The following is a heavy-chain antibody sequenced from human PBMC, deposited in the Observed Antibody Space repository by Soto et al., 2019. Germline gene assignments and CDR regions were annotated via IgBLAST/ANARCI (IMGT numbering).Heavy chain of an antibody. CDR3: ARDGTSTNFDCLLEFYYYYYMAV. J-gene: IGHJ6*03. D-gene: IGHD3-9*01. CDR2: IWYDGSNK. V-gene: IGHV3-33*01. Sequence: GGSLRLSCAASGFTFSRYGMHWVRQAPGKGLEWVAVIWYDGSNKYYADSVKGRFTISRDNSKNTLYLQMNSLRAEDTAVYYCARDGTSTNFDCLLEFYYYYYMAVWGKGTTVTVSS. CDR1: GFTFSRYG.